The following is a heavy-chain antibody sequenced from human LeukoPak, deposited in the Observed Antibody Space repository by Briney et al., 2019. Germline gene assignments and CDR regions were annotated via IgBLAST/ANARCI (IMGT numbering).Heavy chain of an antibody. D-gene: IGHD6-6*01. CDR2: ISWNSGSI. CDR3: AKAPGYSSSSRGYCYYYMDV. CDR1: GFTFDDYA. J-gene: IGHJ6*03. V-gene: IGHV3-9*01. Sequence: GRSLRLSCAASGFTFDDYAMHWVRQAPGKGLEWVSGISWNSGSIGYADSVKGRFTISRDNAKNSLYLQMNSLRAEDTALHYCAKAPGYSSSSRGYCYYYMDVWGKGTTVTVSS.